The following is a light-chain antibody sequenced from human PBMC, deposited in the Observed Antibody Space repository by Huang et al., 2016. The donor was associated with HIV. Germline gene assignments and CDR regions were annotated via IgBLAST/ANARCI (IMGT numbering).Light chain of an antibody. CDR2: GAS. CDR1: QDISNY. V-gene: IGKV1-33*01. J-gene: IGKJ4*01. Sequence: DIQMTQSPSSLSASVGDRVTITCQASQDISNYLNWYQQKPGKAPKLLIYGASNLETGGPSRFSGSGSGTDFTFTISSLQPEDIATYYCQHFDNLALTFGGGTKVQIK. CDR3: QHFDNLALT.